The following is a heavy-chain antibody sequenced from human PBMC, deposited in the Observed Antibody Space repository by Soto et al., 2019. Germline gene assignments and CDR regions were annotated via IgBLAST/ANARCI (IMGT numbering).Heavy chain of an antibody. CDR2: NVAYIGNT. D-gene: IGHD2-21*01. Sequence: ASEKVSFNASGYTFTSYGINWVRQDPGQGIEWKRWNVAYIGNTDYAQTFQDRVTMTADTSTSTAYMDLRSLRPADTAMYYCVGPVDHCTGIDCYHYYYSGLDVWGQVTTVTV. CDR3: VGPVDHCTGIDCYHYYYSGLDV. CDR1: GYTFTSYG. J-gene: IGHJ6*02. V-gene: IGHV1-18*01.